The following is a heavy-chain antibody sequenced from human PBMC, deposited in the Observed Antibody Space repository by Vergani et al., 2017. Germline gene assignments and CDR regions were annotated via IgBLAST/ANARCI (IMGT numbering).Heavy chain of an antibody. CDR1: GGSFSGYY. CDR3: ARGKGYSGYGPSRWFDP. J-gene: IGHJ5*02. Sequence: QVQLQQWGAGLLKPSETLSLTCAVYGGSFSGYYWSWIRQPPGKGLEWIGEINHSGSTNYNPSLKSRVTISVDTSKNQFSLKLSSVTAADTAVYYCARGKGYSGYGPSRWFDPWGQGTLVTVSS. CDR2: INHSGST. V-gene: IGHV4-34*01. D-gene: IGHD5-12*01.